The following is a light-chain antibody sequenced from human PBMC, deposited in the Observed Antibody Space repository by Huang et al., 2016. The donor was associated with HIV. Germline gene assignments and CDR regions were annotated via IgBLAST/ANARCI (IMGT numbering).Light chain of an antibody. CDR3: QQSFTTPPIS. V-gene: IGKV1-39*01. CDR2: RAS. Sequence: DIQMTQYPSSLSASVGDRVSISCRAGQDINTFLNWYQQKPGKAPKLLIYRASTLQSGVPSRFRGSGSGTDFTLTITSLQPEDIATYYCQQSFTTPPISFSQGTRLDIK. CDR1: QDINTF. J-gene: IGKJ5*01.